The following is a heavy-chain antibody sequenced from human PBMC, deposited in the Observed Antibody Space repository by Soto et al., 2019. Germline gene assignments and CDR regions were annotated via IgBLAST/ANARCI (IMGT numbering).Heavy chain of an antibody. D-gene: IGHD6-13*01. CDR3: ARQLGGSSWYGYGFDY. J-gene: IGHJ4*02. CDR1: GYTFSSHA. CDR2: ISGSYGST. Sequence: EVQLLESGGGLVQPGGSLRLSCTASGYTFSSHALSWVRQAPGKGLEWVSAISGSYGSTYYADSVKGRFTVSRDISQNPLYLQMNSLRAEDTGVYYCARQLGGSSWYGYGFDYWGQGTLVTVSS. V-gene: IGHV3-23*01.